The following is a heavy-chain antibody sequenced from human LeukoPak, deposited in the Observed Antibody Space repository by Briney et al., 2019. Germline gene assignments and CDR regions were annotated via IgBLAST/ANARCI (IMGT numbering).Heavy chain of an antibody. CDR2: IGTAGDT. D-gene: IGHD3-3*01. CDR1: GFTFSSYD. CDR3: ARERQNKDFWSGGDY. V-gene: IGHV3-13*01. Sequence: PGGSLRLSCAASGFTFSSYDMHWVRQTTGRGLEWVSGIGTAGDTYSPGSVKGRFTISRENAKNSLYLQMNTLRPEDTAVYYCARERQNKDFWSGGDYWGQGTLVTVSS. J-gene: IGHJ4*02.